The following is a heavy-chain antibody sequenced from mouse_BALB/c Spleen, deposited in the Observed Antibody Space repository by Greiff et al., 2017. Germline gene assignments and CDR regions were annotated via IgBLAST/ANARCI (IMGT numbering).Heavy chain of an antibody. CDR2: ISSGGSYT. D-gene: IGHD4-1*01. CDR1: GFTFSSYG. Sequence: EVKLMASGGDLVKPGGSLKLSCAASGFTFSSYGMSWVRQTPDKRLEWVATISSGGSYTYYPDSVKGRFTISRDNAKNTLYLQMSSLKSEDTAMYYCARQETAGTVLFDYWGQGTTLTVSS. CDR3: ARQETAGTVLFDY. J-gene: IGHJ2*01. V-gene: IGHV5-6*01.